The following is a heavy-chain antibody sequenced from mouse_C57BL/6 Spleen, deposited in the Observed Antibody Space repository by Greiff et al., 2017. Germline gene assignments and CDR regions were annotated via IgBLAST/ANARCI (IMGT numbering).Heavy chain of an antibody. V-gene: IGHV1-64*01. CDR2: IHPNSGST. Sequence: QVQLQQPGAELVKPGASVKLSCKASGYTFTSYWMHWVKQRPGQGLEWIGMIHPNSGSTNYNEKFKSKATLTVDKSSSTAYMQLSSLASEDSAVYYCAGRCYGSSLLDYWGQGTTLTVSS. CDR1: GYTFTSYW. J-gene: IGHJ2*01. CDR3: AGRCYGSSLLDY. D-gene: IGHD1-1*01.